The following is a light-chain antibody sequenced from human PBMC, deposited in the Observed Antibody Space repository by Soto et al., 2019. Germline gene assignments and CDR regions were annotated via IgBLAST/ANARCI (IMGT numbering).Light chain of an antibody. CDR3: QQYDNVPLT. CDR1: QGISTW. J-gene: IGKJ4*01. CDR2: DAS. V-gene: IGKV1-33*01. Sequence: DIQMTQSPSSLSASVGDRVTITCRASQGISTWLAWYQHKPGEAPKLLIYDASKLEAGVPSRFSGRGSGTDFTFSISSLQPEDIATYYCQQYDNVPLTFGGGTKVEIK.